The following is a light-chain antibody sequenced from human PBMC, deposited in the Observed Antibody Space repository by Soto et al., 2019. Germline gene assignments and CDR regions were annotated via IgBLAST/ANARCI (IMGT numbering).Light chain of an antibody. CDR1: SSDVGGYNY. CDR3: SSFADSNSYV. J-gene: IGLJ1*01. V-gene: IGLV2-8*01. CDR2: DVS. Sequence: QSVLTQPASVSGSPGQSITISCTGTSSDVGGYNYVSWYQHHPGKAPKLMIYDVSKRPSGVPDRFSGSKSGNTASLTVSGLQAEDEADYYCSSFADSNSYVFGTGTKVTVL.